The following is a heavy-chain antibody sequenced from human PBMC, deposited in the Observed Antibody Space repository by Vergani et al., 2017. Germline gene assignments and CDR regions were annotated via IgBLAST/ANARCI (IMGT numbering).Heavy chain of an antibody. CDR2: IKQDGSEK. D-gene: IGHD3-22*01. CDR3: ARALGGYYDSSGYDWYFDL. J-gene: IGHJ2*01. Sequence: EVQLVESGGGLVQPGGSLRLSCAASGFTFSSYWMSWVRPAPGKGPEWVANIKQDGSEKYYVDSVKGRFTISRDNAKNSLYLQMNSLRAEDTAVYYCARALGGYYDSSGYDWYFDLWGRGTLVTVSS. V-gene: IGHV3-7*04. CDR1: GFTFSSYW.